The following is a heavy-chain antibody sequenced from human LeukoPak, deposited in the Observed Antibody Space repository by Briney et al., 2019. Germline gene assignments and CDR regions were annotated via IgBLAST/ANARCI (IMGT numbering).Heavy chain of an antibody. CDR2: IYTSGST. J-gene: IGHJ5*02. D-gene: IGHD3-22*01. Sequence: SETLSLTCTVSGYSISSGYYWSWIRQPAGKGLEWIGRIYTSGSTNYNPSLKSRVTMSVDTSKNQFSLKLSSVTAADTAVYYCARDQYYYDSSGQGWFDPWGQGTLVTVSS. V-gene: IGHV4-4*07. CDR1: GYSISSGYY. CDR3: ARDQYYYDSSGQGWFDP.